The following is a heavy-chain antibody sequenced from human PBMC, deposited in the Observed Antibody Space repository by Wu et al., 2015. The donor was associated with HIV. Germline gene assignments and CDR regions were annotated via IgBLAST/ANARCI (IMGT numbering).Heavy chain of an antibody. CDR3: ARFRDYYDFGLGGAADAFDI. D-gene: IGHD3-22*01. CDR1: GGSISTYY. J-gene: IGHJ3*02. CDR2: ISYSGTT. Sequence: VQLQESGPGLVKPSETLSLTCTVSGGSISTYYWSWIRQPPGKGLEWIGYISYSGTTNYNSSLKSRVTISVDTSRNQFSLRLSSVTAADTALYYCARFRDYYDFGLGGAADAFDIWGQGTVVTVSS. V-gene: IGHV4-59*01.